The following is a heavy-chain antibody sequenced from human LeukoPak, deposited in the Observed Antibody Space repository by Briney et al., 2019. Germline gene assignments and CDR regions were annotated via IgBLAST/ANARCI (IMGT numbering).Heavy chain of an antibody. CDR2: IYSGGST. J-gene: IGHJ4*02. CDR3: ASSYCSGGSCLIDY. CDR1: GFTVSSNY. Sequence: TGGSLRLSCAASGFTVSSNYINWVRQAPGKGLEWISVIYSGGSTYYADSVKGRFTISRDNSKNTLYLQMNSLRAEDTAVHYCASSYCSGGSCLIDYWGQGTLVTVSS. D-gene: IGHD2-15*01. V-gene: IGHV3-66*01.